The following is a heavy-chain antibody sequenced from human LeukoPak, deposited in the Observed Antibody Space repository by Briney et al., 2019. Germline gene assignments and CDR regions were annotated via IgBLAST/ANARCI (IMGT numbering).Heavy chain of an antibody. J-gene: IGHJ4*02. D-gene: IGHD3-22*01. Sequence: GGSLRLSCAASGFTFSSYAMSWVRQAPGKGLEWVSYISPSHTSTYYADSVKGRFTISRDNAKNSLYLQMNSLRAEDTAVYYCARGDHSGSSGYYFDYWGQGALVTVSS. CDR3: ARGDHSGSSGYYFDY. CDR2: ISPSHTST. CDR1: GFTFSSYA. V-gene: IGHV3-48*04.